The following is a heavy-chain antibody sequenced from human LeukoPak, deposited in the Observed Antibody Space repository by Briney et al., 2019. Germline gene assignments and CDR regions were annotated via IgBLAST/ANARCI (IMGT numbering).Heavy chain of an antibody. CDR3: AREGQGDCSSTTCSNYYGLDV. D-gene: IGHD2-2*01. CDR1: GYTFTGYF. J-gene: IGHJ6*02. Sequence: ASVKVSCKASGYTFTGYFMHWVRQAPGQGLEWMGWTKANSGDTRFAQKFQDRVTMTRDTSISTAYMELSWLTSDDTAVYYCAREGQGDCSSTTCSNYYGLDVWGQGTTVTVSS. V-gene: IGHV1-2*02. CDR2: TKANSGDT.